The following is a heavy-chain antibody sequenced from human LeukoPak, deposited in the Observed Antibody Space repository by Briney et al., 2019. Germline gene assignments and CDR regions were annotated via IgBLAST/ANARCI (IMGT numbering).Heavy chain of an antibody. V-gene: IGHV3-23*01. CDR2: IGGGGDKS. Sequence: GGSLRLSCAASGFTFRSYSMSWVRQAPGKGLEWVSYIGGGGDKSFYADSVKGRFTISRDNSKQTLFLQMNSLGAADTTVYYCAKVSSGEHTFWSDFSQDKWFDPWGVGTLVTVAS. J-gene: IGHJ5*02. CDR1: GFTFRSYS. D-gene: IGHD3-3*01. CDR3: AKVSSGEHTFWSDFSQDKWFDP.